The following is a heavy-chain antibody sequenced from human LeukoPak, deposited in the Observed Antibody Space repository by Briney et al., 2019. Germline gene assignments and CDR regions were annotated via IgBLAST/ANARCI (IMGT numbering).Heavy chain of an antibody. D-gene: IGHD3-22*01. CDR1: GGSFSGYY. V-gene: IGHV4-34*01. Sequence: SETLSLTCAVYGGSFSGYYWSWIRQPPGKGLEWIGEINHSGSTNYNPSLKSRVTISVDTSKNQFSLKLSSVTAADTAVYYCARDHPFIYYDYNGPQQYNWFDPWGQGTLVTVSS. J-gene: IGHJ5*02. CDR2: INHSGST. CDR3: ARDHPFIYYDYNGPQQYNWFDP.